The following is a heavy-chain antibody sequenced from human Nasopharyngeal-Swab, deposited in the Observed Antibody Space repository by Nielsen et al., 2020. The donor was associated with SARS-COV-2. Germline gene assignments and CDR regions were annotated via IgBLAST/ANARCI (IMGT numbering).Heavy chain of an antibody. D-gene: IGHD5-12*01. V-gene: IGHV1-69*10. CDR2: IVPALGLP. J-gene: IGHJ4*02. CDR1: GHTFTNSA. Sequence: SVKVSCKTSGHTFTNSAISWVRQAPGQGLEWMGGIVPALGLPNYAQKFRGRVTISADRSTTTSYLELSSLRSEDTAIYYCAREGEYGAYDAPDYWGQGTLVTVSS. CDR3: AREGEYGAYDAPDY.